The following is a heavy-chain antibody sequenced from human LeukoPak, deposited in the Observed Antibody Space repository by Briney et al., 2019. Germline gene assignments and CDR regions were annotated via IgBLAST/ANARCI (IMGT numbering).Heavy chain of an antibody. D-gene: IGHD6-19*01. CDR2: IYSGGST. J-gene: IGHJ6*03. Sequence: GGSLRLSCAASGFTVSFNYMSWVRQAPGKGLEWISVIYSGGSTYYADSVKGRFTISRDDSKNTLYLQMNSLRAEDTAIYYCARAQWRTYSYYYMDVWGKGTTVTVSS. CDR1: GFTVSFNY. V-gene: IGHV3-53*01. CDR3: ARAQWRTYSYYYMDV.